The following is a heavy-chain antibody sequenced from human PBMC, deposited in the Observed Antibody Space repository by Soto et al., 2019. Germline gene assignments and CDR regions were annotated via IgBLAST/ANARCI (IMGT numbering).Heavy chain of an antibody. J-gene: IGHJ4*02. CDR2: INAGNGNT. Sequence: QVQLVQSGAEEKKPGASVKVSCKASGYTFTNYAMHWVRQAPGQRLEWMGWINAGNGNTKYSQKFQGRVTITRDTSASTAHMELSSLRSEDTAVYYCARVSGYYLPDYWGQRTLVTVSS. CDR1: GYTFTNYA. V-gene: IGHV1-3*05. D-gene: IGHD5-12*01. CDR3: ARVSGYYLPDY.